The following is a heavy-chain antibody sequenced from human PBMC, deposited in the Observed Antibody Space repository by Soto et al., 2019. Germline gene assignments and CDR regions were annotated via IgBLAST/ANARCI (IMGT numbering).Heavy chain of an antibody. D-gene: IGHD3-3*01. J-gene: IGHJ6*03. Sequence: GGSLRLSCAASGFTFSSYGMHWVRQAPGKGLEWVAVISYDGSNKYYADSVKGRFTISRDNSKNTLYLQMNSLRAEDTAVYYCAKDGPRPLWSGYYSDYYYYYMDVWGKGTTVTVSS. CDR1: GFTFSSYG. CDR3: AKDGPRPLWSGYYSDYYYYYMDV. V-gene: IGHV3-30*18. CDR2: ISYDGSNK.